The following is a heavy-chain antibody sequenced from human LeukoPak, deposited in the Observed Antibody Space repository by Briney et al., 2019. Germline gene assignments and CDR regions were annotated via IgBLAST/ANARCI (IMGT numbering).Heavy chain of an antibody. J-gene: IGHJ5*02. CDR1: GYTFTDYF. CDR3: ARVVVGATGRFDP. CDR2: INPKSGVT. D-gene: IGHD2-15*01. Sequence: ASVKVSCKASGYTFTDYFIHWVRQAPGQGLEWMGWINPKSGVTNLTQSFQGRVIMTRDTSISTAYMELSRLRSDDTAVYYCARVVVGATGRFDPWGHGTLVTVSS. V-gene: IGHV1-2*02.